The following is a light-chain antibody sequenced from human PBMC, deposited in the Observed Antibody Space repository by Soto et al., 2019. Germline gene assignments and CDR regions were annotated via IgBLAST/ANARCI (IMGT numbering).Light chain of an antibody. CDR2: AAS. Sequence: EIVMTHSPATLSVSAGERFTFSCRASQSVSGKLAWYQQKPGQAPRLLISAASTGATGVPARFSGSGHGTEFTLTINSLQSEDLAIYYCQQYENWPVTFGGGTKVDIK. CDR1: QSVSGK. V-gene: IGKV3-15*01. J-gene: IGKJ4*01. CDR3: QQYENWPVT.